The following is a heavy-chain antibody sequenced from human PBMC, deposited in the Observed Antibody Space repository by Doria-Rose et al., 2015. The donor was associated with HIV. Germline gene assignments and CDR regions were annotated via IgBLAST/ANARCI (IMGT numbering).Heavy chain of an antibody. CDR3: ARIKSSRWYHKYYFDF. CDR1: GVSLSSPGMG. Sequence: ESGPVLVKPTETLMLTCTVSGVSLSSPGMGVTWIRQPPGKALEWLANIFSDDERSYKTSLKSRLTISRRTSKSQVVLTMTDMDPVDTATYYCARIKSSRWYHKYYFDFWGQGTLVIVSA. D-gene: IGHD6-13*01. CDR2: IFSDDER. V-gene: IGHV2-26*01. J-gene: IGHJ4*02.